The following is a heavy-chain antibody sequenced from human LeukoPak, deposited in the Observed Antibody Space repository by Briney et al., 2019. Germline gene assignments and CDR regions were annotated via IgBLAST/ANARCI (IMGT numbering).Heavy chain of an antibody. V-gene: IGHV4-31*03. Sequence: SETLSLTGTVSGGSISSYNYSWGWIRQPPGKGLEWIGYIYYSGSTYYNPSLKSRVTISVDTSKNQFSLKLSSVTAADTAVYYCARVRYCSSTSCYQGSNWFDPWGQGTLVTVSS. CDR1: GGSISSYNYS. CDR2: IYYSGST. CDR3: ARVRYCSSTSCYQGSNWFDP. J-gene: IGHJ5*02. D-gene: IGHD2-2*01.